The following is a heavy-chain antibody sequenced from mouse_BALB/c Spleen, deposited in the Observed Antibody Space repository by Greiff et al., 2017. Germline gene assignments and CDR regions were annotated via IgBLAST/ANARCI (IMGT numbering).Heavy chain of an antibody. V-gene: IGHV5-4*02. CDR3: ARGPDDGPWFAY. CDR1: GFTFSDYY. D-gene: IGHD2-12*01. J-gene: IGHJ3*01. Sequence: EVKVEESGGGLVKPGGSLKLSCAASGFTFSDYYMYWVRQTPEKRLEWVATISDGGSYTYYPDSVKGRFTISRDNAKNNLYLQMSSLTSEDTAMYYCARGPDDGPWFAYWGQGTLVTVSA. CDR2: ISDGGSYT.